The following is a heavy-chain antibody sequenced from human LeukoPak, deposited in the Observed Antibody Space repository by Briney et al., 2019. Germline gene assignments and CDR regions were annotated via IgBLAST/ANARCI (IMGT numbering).Heavy chain of an antibody. CDR2: ISYDGSIS. J-gene: IGHJ6*02. CDR1: GFTFNSYA. D-gene: IGHD4/OR15-4a*01. V-gene: IGHV3-30-3*01. CDR3: SASRPHYGDYYGLDV. Sequence: GRSLRLSCAASGFTFNSYAVHWVRQAPGKGLEWVAVISYDGSISFYSASVKGRFTISRDNSKNTLYLQMNSLRAEDTAVYFCSASRPHYGDYYGLDVWGHGTTVTVSS.